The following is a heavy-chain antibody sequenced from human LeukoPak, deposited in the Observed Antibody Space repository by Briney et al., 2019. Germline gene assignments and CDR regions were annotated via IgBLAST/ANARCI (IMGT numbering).Heavy chain of an antibody. Sequence: GGSLRLSCAASEFTFSDYYMSWIRQAPGKGLEWVGRIKSKTDGGTTGYAAPVKGRFTISRDDSKNTLYLQMNSLKTEDTAVYYCTTGPRDSSGYWFGHFDYWGQGTLVTVSS. CDR1: EFTFSDYY. V-gene: IGHV3-15*01. CDR2: IKSKTDGGTT. D-gene: IGHD3-22*01. J-gene: IGHJ4*02. CDR3: TTGPRDSSGYWFGHFDY.